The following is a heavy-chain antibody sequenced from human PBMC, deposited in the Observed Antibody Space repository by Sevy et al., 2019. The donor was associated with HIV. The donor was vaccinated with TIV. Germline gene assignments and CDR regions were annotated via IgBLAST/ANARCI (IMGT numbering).Heavy chain of an antibody. CDR1: GFTFSSYA. V-gene: IGHV3-23*01. CDR2: ISGSGGST. J-gene: IGHJ4*02. D-gene: IGHD3-22*01. Sequence: GGSLRLSCAASGFTFSSYAMSWVRQAPGKGLEWVSAISGSGGSTYYADSVKGRFTISRDNSKNTLYLQMNSLRAEDMAVYYCAKKGDYYDSSGYYFPYFDYWGQGTLVTVSS. CDR3: AKKGDYYDSSGYYFPYFDY.